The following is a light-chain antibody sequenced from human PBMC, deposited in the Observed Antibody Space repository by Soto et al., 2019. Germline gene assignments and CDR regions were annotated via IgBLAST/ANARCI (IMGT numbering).Light chain of an antibody. CDR2: GAS. J-gene: IGKJ1*01. CDR3: QQYNTSVT. Sequence: EIVMTQSPATLSVSPGERATLSCRASQSVSSNLAWYQQKPGQAPRLLIYGASTRATGIPARFSGSGSGTEFTLTISSLQSEDFAVYYCQQYNTSVTFGQGTKV. CDR1: QSVSSN. V-gene: IGKV3-15*01.